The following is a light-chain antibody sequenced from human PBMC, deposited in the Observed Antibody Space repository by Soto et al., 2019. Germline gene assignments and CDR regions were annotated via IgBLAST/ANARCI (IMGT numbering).Light chain of an antibody. CDR3: QDYFSTPRT. V-gene: IGKV1-27*01. CDR2: AAS. CDR1: QGTSNY. J-gene: IGKJ1*01. Sequence: DIQMTQSPSSLSASVGDRVTITCRASQGTSNYLAWYQQKPGKVPKLLIYAASTLHSGVPSRFSGSGSGTDFTLTISSLQTEDVATYYCQDYFSTPRTFGQGTKVDIK.